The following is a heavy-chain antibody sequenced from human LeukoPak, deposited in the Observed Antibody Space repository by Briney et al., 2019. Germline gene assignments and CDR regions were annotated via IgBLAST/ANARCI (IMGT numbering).Heavy chain of an antibody. CDR3: ARDRGGMIRVLSAEYFQH. D-gene: IGHD3-16*01. CDR1: GYTFTGYY. V-gene: IGHV1-2*06. Sequence: GASVKVSCKASGYTFTGYYMHWVRQAPGQGLEWMGRINPNSGGTNYAQKFQGRVTMTRDTSISTAYMELSRLRSDDTAVYYCARDRGGMIRVLSAEYFQHWGQGTLVTVSS. CDR2: INPNSGGT. J-gene: IGHJ1*01.